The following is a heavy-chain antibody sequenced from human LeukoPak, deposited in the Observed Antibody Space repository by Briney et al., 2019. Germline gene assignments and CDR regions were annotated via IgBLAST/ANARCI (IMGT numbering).Heavy chain of an antibody. V-gene: IGHV3-15*01. CDR2: IKCKTDGGTT. D-gene: IGHD3-9*01. J-gene: IGHJ4*02. CDR3: AKKSYDDYDILTGYYTLGRCAVDY. CDR1: GFTFSHAW. Sequence: GGSLRLSCAASGFTFSHAWMSWVRQAPGKGLEWVGRIKCKTDGGTTDYAAPVRGRFTISRDDSTNTLYLQMNSLKTEDTAVYYCAKKSYDDYDILTGYYTLGRCAVDYWGQGTLVTVSS.